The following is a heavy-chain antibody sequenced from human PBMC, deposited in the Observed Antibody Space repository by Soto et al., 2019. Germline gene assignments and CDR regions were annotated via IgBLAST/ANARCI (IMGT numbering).Heavy chain of an antibody. V-gene: IGHV4-31*03. CDR1: GGSISSGGYY. D-gene: IGHD2-8*01. CDR3: AASYCTNGVCYPRNYYYYMDV. J-gene: IGHJ6*03. CDR2: IYYSGST. Sequence: QVQLQESGPGLVKPSQTLSLTCTVSGGSISSGGYYWSWIRQHPGKGLEWIGYIYYSGSTYYNPSLKSRVTISVDTSKNQYSLKLSSVTAADTAVYYGAASYCTNGVCYPRNYYYYMDVWGKGTTVTVSS.